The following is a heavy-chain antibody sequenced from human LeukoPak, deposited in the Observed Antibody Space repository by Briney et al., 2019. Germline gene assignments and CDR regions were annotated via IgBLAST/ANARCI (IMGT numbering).Heavy chain of an antibody. V-gene: IGHV3-74*01. D-gene: IGHD3-10*01. CDR2: INSNGSST. CDR1: GFTFSRHW. J-gene: IGHJ4*02. Sequence: GGSLTLSCAASGFTFSRHWMHWVRQAPGKGLVWVSRINSNGSSTSYAESVKGRFTISRDNANNILFLQMNSLRAEDTAVYYCARVPDASGIYRPGDYWGQGTLVTVSS. CDR3: ARVPDASGIYRPGDY.